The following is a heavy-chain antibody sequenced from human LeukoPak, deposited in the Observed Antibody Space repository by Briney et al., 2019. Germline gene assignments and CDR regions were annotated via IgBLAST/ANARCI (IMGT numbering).Heavy chain of an antibody. D-gene: IGHD5/OR15-5a*01. V-gene: IGHV1-46*01. CDR1: GYTFASYY. CDR2: INPSGGST. J-gene: IGHJ4*02. Sequence: ASVKVSCKASGYTFASYYMHWVRQAPGQGLEWMGIINPSGGSTSYAQKFQGRVSLTRDTSTSTVYMELSSLRSEDTAVYYCARATLYDYYFNYWGQGTLVTVSS. CDR3: ARATLYDYYFNY.